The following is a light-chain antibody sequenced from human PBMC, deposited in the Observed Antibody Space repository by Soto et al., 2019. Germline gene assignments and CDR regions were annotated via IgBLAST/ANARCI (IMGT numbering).Light chain of an antibody. CDR2: DAS. J-gene: IGKJ1*01. CDR1: ESIKGW. V-gene: IGKV1-5*01. CDR3: QQYNNGLT. Sequence: DIQVTQSPSTLSASVGDRVTITCRASESIKGWLASYQQKPGKAPKLLIYDASSLKGGVPSRFSGSGSGTEFTLTISSLQPDDFATYYCQQYNNGLTFDQGTNVEIK.